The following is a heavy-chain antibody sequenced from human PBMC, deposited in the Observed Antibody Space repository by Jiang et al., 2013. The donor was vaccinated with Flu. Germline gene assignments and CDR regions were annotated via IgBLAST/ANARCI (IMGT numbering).Heavy chain of an antibody. CDR2: IYSGGST. V-gene: IGHV3-66*01. Sequence: RLSCAASGFTVSSNYMSWVRQAPGKGLEWVSVIYSGGSTYYADSVKGRFTISRDNSKNTLYLQMNSLRAEDTAVYYCALFRGLVTPFDPWGQGTLVTVSS. J-gene: IGHJ5*02. CDR3: ALFRGLVTPFDP. CDR1: GFTVSSNY. D-gene: IGHD3/OR15-3a*01.